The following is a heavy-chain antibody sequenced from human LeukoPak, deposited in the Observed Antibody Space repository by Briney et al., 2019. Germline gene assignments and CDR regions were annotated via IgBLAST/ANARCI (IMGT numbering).Heavy chain of an antibody. CDR3: AREFPDGSSSWYRGEAYYYYMDV. V-gene: IGHV1-46*01. J-gene: IGHJ6*03. CDR2: INPSGGST. Sequence: ASVTVSCKASGYTFTSYYMHWVRQAPGQGLEWMGIINPSGGSTSYAQKFQGRVTMTRDMSTSTVYMELSSLRSEDTAVYYCAREFPDGSSSWYRGEAYYYYMDVWGKGTTVTVSS. CDR1: GYTFTSYY. D-gene: IGHD6-13*01.